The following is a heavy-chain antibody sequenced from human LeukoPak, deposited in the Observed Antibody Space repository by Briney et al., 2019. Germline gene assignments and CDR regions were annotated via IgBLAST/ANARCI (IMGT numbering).Heavy chain of an antibody. J-gene: IGHJ4*02. Sequence: GGSLRLSCAASGFTFSSYNINWVRQAPGKGLEWVSYISSSSTIIYYAGSVKGRFTISRDNAKNSLYLQMNSLRAEDTAVYYCARDDSSGYFFDYWGQGTLVSVSS. D-gene: IGHD3-22*01. CDR3: ARDDSSGYFFDY. V-gene: IGHV3-48*04. CDR1: GFTFSSYN. CDR2: ISSSSTII.